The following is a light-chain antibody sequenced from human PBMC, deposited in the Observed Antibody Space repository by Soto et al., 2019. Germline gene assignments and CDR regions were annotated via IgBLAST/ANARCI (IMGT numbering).Light chain of an antibody. V-gene: IGKV1-5*01. J-gene: IGKJ1*01. CDR3: QPYNSFSGT. CDR1: QSISSW. CDR2: DAS. Sequence: DIQMTQSPSTLSASVGDRVTITCRASQSISSWLAWYQQKPGKAPKLLIYDASSLESGVPSRFSGRGSGTQFTLTISSLQPVDFATYYCQPYNSFSGTFGQGTKVDIK.